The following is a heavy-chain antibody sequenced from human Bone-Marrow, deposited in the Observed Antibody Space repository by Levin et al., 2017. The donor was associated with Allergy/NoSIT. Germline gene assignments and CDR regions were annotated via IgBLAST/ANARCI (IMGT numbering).Heavy chain of an antibody. J-gene: IGHJ4*02. D-gene: IGHD4-17*01. CDR1: GFTFSSYA. Sequence: ASVKVSCAASGFTFSSYAMSWVRQAPGKGLEWVSAISGSGGSTYYADSVKGRFTISRDNSKNTLYLQMNSLRAEDTAVYYCANPPVTTVYWGQGTLVTVSS. V-gene: IGHV3-23*01. CDR2: ISGSGGST. CDR3: ANPPVTTVY.